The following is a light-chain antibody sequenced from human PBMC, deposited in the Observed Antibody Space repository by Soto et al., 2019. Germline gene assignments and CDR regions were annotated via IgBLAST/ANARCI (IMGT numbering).Light chain of an antibody. CDR2: DVN. Sequence: QSALTQPASVSGSPGQSITISCTGTSSDVGGYNYVSGYQQHPGKAPKLMIYDVNNRPSGVSNRFSGSKSGNTTSLTISVLQAEDEADYYCSSYTSSSTQVFGTGTKLTVL. J-gene: IGLJ1*01. CDR1: SSDVGGYNY. CDR3: SSYTSSSTQV. V-gene: IGLV2-14*01.